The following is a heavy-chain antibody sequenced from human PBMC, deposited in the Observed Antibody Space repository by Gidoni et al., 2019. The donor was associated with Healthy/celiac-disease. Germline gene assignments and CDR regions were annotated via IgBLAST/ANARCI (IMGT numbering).Heavy chain of an antibody. D-gene: IGHD6-19*01. CDR3: ARVPTAQWLGLFDY. Sequence: QVQLQESGPGLVKPSETLSLTCTVSGGSIRSYYWRWIRQPPGKGLEWVGYIYYSGNTNYNPSLKNRVTISVDTSKNQFSLKLTSVTAADTAVYYCARVPTAQWLGLFDYWGQGTLVTVSS. CDR2: IYYSGNT. CDR1: GGSIRSYY. V-gene: IGHV4-59*01. J-gene: IGHJ4*02.